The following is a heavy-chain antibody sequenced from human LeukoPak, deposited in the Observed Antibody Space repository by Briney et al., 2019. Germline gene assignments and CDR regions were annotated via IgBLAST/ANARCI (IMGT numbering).Heavy chain of an antibody. V-gene: IGHV5-51*01. D-gene: IGHD7-27*01. J-gene: IGHJ4*02. CDR1: GFTFTSYW. CDR3: AVGKVTREGYFDY. CDR2: IYPGDSDT. Sequence: PGGSLRLSCAASGFTFTSYWIGWVRQMPGKGLEWMGIIYPGDSDTRYSPSFQGQVTISADKSISTAYLQWSSLKASDTAMYYCAVGKVTREGYFDYWGQGTLVTVSS.